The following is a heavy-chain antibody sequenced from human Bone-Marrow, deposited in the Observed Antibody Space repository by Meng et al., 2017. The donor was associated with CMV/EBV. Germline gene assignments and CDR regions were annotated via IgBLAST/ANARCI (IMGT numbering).Heavy chain of an antibody. Sequence: ASVKVSCKASGYTFTGYYMHWVRQAPGQGLEWMGWINPNSGGTNYAQKFQGRVTMTRDTSTSTVYMELSSLRSEDTAVYYCARGAVVVIAPPDYWGQGTLVTVSS. CDR3: ARGAVVVIAPPDY. CDR1: GYTFTGYY. CDR2: INPNSGGT. V-gene: IGHV1-2*02. D-gene: IGHD2-21*01. J-gene: IGHJ4*02.